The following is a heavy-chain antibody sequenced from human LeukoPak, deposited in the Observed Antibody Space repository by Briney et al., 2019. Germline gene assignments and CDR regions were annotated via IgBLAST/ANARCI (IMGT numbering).Heavy chain of an antibody. D-gene: IGHD2-2*01. Sequence: GGSLRLSCAASGFTFSSYSMNWVRQAPWKGLEWVSSISSSSSYIYYADSVKGRFTISRDNAKNSLYLQMNSLRAEDTAVYYCARTYCSSTSCYHYFDYWGQGTLVTVSS. CDR3: ARTYCSSTSCYHYFDY. CDR1: GFTFSSYS. J-gene: IGHJ4*02. CDR2: ISSSSSYI. V-gene: IGHV3-21*01.